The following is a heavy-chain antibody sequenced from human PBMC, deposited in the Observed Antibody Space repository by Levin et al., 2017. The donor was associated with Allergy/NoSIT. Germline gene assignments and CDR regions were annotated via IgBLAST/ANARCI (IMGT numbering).Heavy chain of an antibody. CDR2: VSGSGGST. D-gene: IGHD4-17*01. J-gene: IGHJ4*02. CDR1: GFTFSSYA. V-gene: IGHV3-23*01. CDR3: ARHDYGDYYFDY. Sequence: GESLKISCAASGFTFSSYAMSWVRQAPGKGLEWVSAVSGSGGSTYYADSVEGRFTISRDNSKNTLYVQMNSLRAEDTAVYYCARHDYGDYYFDYWGQGTLVTVSS.